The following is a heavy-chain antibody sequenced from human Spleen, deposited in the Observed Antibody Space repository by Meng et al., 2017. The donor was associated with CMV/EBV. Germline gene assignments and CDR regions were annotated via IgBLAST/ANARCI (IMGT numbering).Heavy chain of an antibody. CDR1: GYSFTGYY. CDR2: INPSGSST. J-gene: IGHJ4*02. Sequence: ASVKVSCKASGYSFTGYYMHWVRQVPGQGLEWMGIINPSGSSTIYAQKFQGRVTMTRDTSTSTVYMELSSLRSEDTAVYYCARDTEKITIFGVVIQNHFDYWGQGTLVTVSS. CDR3: ARDTEKITIFGVVIQNHFDY. D-gene: IGHD3-3*01. V-gene: IGHV1-46*01.